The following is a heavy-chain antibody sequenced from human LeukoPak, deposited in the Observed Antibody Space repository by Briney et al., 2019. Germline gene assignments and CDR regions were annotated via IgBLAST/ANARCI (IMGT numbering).Heavy chain of an antibody. CDR1: GGSVSDYY. J-gene: IGHJ4*02. V-gene: IGHV4-59*02. CDR2: IYYTGST. CDR3: ARASGANSHFDY. Sequence: SETLSLTCTISGGSVSDYYWSWIRQSPGKGLEWIGYIYYTGSTTYNPSLKSRVTISADTSKNHFSLRLSSVTAADTAVYYCARASGANSHFDYWGQGTLVTVSS. D-gene: IGHD4/OR15-4a*01.